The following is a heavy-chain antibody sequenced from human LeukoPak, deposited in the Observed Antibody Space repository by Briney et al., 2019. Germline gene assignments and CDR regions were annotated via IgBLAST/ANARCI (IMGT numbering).Heavy chain of an antibody. Sequence: SQTLSLTCTVSGGSISSGDYYWSWIRQPPGKGLEWIGYTYYSGSTYYNPSLKSRVTISVDTSKNQFSLKLSSVTAADTAVYYCARGPYILTGYYIDYWGQGTLVTVSS. D-gene: IGHD3-9*01. CDR2: TYYSGST. CDR3: ARGPYILTGYYIDY. V-gene: IGHV4-30-4*01. J-gene: IGHJ4*02. CDR1: GGSISSGDYY.